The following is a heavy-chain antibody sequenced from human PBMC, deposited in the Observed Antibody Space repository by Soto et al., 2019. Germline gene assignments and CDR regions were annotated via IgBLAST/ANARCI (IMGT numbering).Heavy chain of an antibody. CDR3: ARVSSSWYPFDY. D-gene: IGHD6-13*01. V-gene: IGHV4-39*01. J-gene: IGHJ4*02. CDR2: IYYSGST. CDR1: GGSISSSSYY. Sequence: QLQLQESGPGLVKPSETLSLTCTVSGGSISSSSYYWGWIRQPPGKGLEWIGSIYYSGSTYYNPSLKSRVTISVDTPQHQFSLKLSSVPAADTAVYYCARVSSSWYPFDYWGQGTLVTVSS.